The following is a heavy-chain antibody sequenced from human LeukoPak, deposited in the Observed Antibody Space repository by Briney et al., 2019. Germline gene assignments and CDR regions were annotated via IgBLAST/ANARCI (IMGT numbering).Heavy chain of an antibody. CDR3: ARGRRRAEAPTYYFDY. D-gene: IGHD3-10*01. CDR1: GASIRPGPAYY. Sequence: SETLSLICTVSGASIRPGPAYYWGWIRQPPGKGLVWIGTIDHSGNTNNNPALKSRVTISGDTSKNQFSLKLSSVTAADTAVYYCARGRRRAEAPTYYFDYWGQGTLVTVSS. CDR2: IDHSGNT. V-gene: IGHV4-39*01. J-gene: IGHJ4*02.